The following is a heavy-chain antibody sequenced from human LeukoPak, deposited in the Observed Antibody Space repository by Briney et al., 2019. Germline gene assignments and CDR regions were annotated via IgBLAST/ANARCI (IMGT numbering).Heavy chain of an antibody. CDR1: GDSVSSNSPA. D-gene: IGHD3-10*01. J-gene: IGHJ3*02. V-gene: IGHV6-1*01. CDR2: TYYRSKWYN. CDR3: ARDLTSSGHAFDI. Sequence: SQTLSLTCAISGDSVSSNSPAWNWIRQSPSRGLEWLGRTYYRSKWYNDYAVSVKSRITINPDTSKNQFSLQLNSVTPEDTAVYYCARDLTSSGHAFDIWGQGTMVTVSS.